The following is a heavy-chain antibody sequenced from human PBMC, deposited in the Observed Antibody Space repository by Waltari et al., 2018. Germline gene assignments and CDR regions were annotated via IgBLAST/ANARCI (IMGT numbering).Heavy chain of an antibody. CDR2: IYYSGST. Sequence: QLQLQESGPGLVKPSETLSLTCTVSGGSISSSRYYWGWIRQPPGKGLEGSGSIYYSGSTYYNPSLKRRVTISVDTSKNQFSLKLSSVTAADTAVYYCARHGIAARPFDYWGQGTLVTVSS. CDR1: GGSISSSRYY. J-gene: IGHJ4*02. CDR3: ARHGIAARPFDY. V-gene: IGHV4-39*07. D-gene: IGHD6-6*01.